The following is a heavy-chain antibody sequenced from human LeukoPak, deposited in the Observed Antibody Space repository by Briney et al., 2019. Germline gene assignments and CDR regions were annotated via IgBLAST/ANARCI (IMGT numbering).Heavy chain of an antibody. V-gene: IGHV3-64*01. CDR2: ISDDGGST. J-gene: IGHJ2*01. D-gene: IGHD3-10*01. CDR3: ARPPNSSYYGSGRGFFDL. Sequence: GGSLRLSCAASGFTFRSYTMHWVRQAPGKGLEYVSAISDDGGSTYYANSVKGRFTISRDNSKNTLYLQMGSLRAEDMAVYYCARPPNSSYYGSGRGFFDLWGRGTLVTVSS. CDR1: GFTFRSYT.